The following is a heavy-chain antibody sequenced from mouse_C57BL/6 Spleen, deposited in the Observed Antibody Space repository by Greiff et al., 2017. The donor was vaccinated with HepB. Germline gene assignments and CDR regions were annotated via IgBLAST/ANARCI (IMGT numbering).Heavy chain of an antibody. CDR1: GYTFTSYW. V-gene: IGHV1-52*01. Sequence: QVQLQQPGAGLVRPGSSVKLSCKASGYTFTSYWMHWVKQRPIQGLEWIGNIDPSDSETHYNQKFKDKATLTVDKSSSTAYMQLSSLTSEDSAVYYCARGIDSSGHGFAYWGQGTLVTVSA. J-gene: IGHJ3*01. CDR2: IDPSDSET. D-gene: IGHD3-2*02. CDR3: ARGIDSSGHGFAY.